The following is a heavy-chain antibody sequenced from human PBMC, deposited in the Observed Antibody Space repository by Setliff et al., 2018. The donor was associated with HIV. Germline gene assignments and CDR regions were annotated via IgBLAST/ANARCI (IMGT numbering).Heavy chain of an antibody. J-gene: IGHJ5*02. CDR3: ARRLPVAWADYGPAGYFDP. D-gene: IGHD4-17*01. V-gene: IGHV4-39*01. CDR2: VYYSGST. Sequence: SETLSLTCTVSGGTISNSYYYWGWIRQSPGKGPEWIGNVYYSGSTYFNPSLRNRVSISVDTSKNQFSLKLSSVTAADTALYYCARRLPVAWADYGPAGYFDPWGQGTLVTVSS. CDR1: GGTISNSYYY.